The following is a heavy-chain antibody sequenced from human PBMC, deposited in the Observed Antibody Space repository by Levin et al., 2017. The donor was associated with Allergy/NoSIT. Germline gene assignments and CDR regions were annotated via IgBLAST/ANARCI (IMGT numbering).Heavy chain of an antibody. CDR2: INHSGST. CDR3: ARGDGITGPRRGGGLYYYYYGMDV. V-gene: IGHV4-34*01. J-gene: IGHJ6*02. D-gene: IGHD1/OR15-1a*01. Sequence: SETLSLTCAVYGGSFSGYYWSWIRQPPGKGLEWIGEINHSGSTNYNPSLKSRVTISVDTSKNQFSLKLSSVTAADTAVYYCARGDGITGPRRGGGLYYYYYGMDVWGQGTTVTVSS. CDR1: GGSFSGYY.